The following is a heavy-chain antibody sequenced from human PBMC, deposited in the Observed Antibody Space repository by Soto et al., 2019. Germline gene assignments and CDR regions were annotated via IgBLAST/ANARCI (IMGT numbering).Heavy chain of an antibody. CDR3: ARRRPTGYYNY. V-gene: IGHV3-11*05. Sequence: QVQLVESGGDLVKPGGSLRLSCAASGFPFSDYYMSWIRQAPGKGLEWVSSIGGSSSYTNKADSVKGRFTISRDNAKNSLYLQMNSLRAEDTAVYYCARRRPTGYYNYWGQGTLVTVSA. J-gene: IGHJ4*02. CDR2: IGGSSSYT. D-gene: IGHD3-9*01. CDR1: GFPFSDYY.